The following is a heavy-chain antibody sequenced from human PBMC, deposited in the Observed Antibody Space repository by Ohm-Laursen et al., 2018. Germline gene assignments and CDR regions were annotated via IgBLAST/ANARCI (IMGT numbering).Heavy chain of an antibody. J-gene: IGHJ4*02. CDR3: AREGSGYSFDY. CDR1: GGPISSYY. CDR2: IYYSGGT. D-gene: IGHD3-9*01. V-gene: IGHV4-59*01. Sequence: SETLSLTCTVSGGPISSYYWNWIRQPPGKGLEWIGYIYYSGGTRYNPSLKSRVIISVDTSKNQFSLQLSSVTAADTAVYYCAREGSGYSFDYWGQGTLVTVSS.